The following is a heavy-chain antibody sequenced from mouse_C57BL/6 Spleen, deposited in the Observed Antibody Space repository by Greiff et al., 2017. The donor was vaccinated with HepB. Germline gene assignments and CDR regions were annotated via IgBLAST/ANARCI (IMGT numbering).Heavy chain of an antibody. J-gene: IGHJ4*01. Sequence: VQLVESGPGLVQPSQSLSITCTVSGFSLTSYGVHWVRQSPGKGLEWLGVIWSGGSTDYNAAFISRLSISKDNSKSQVFFKMNSLQADDTAIYYCARNRGAYYSNYDAMDYWGQGTSVTVSS. V-gene: IGHV2-2*01. D-gene: IGHD2-5*01. CDR2: IWSGGST. CDR3: ARNRGAYYSNYDAMDY. CDR1: GFSLTSYG.